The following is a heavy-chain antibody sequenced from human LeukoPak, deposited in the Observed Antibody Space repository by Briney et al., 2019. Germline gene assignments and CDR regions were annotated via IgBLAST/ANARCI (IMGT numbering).Heavy chain of an antibody. CDR3: VKVGSQLMAFDY. CDR2: ISSNGGTT. Sequence: GGSLRLSCSASGFTFGSYAMHWVRQAPGKGLEYVSAISSNGGTTYYADSLKGRFSISRDNSKNMVYLQVSSLRAEDTAVYYCVKVGSQLMAFDYWGQGTLVTVSS. D-gene: IGHD5-24*01. CDR1: GFTFGSYA. J-gene: IGHJ4*02. V-gene: IGHV3-64D*09.